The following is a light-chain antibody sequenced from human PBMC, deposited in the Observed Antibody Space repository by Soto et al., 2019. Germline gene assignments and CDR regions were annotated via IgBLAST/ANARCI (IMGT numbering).Light chain of an antibody. CDR2: AAS. J-gene: IGKJ1*01. CDR3: QQYNTYCT. CDR1: QAIGND. V-gene: IGKV1-17*01. Sequence: IQMTQSPSSLSASVGDRVTIACRASQAIGNDLGWYQQKPGKAPNLLIFAASSLQSGVPSRFIVSGSGTEFTLTISSLQPDDSATYYCQQYNTYCTFGQGTKVEVK.